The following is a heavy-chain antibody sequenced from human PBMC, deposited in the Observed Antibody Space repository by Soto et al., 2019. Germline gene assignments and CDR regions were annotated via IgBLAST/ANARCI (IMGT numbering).Heavy chain of an antibody. CDR1: GFTFSSYA. Sequence: GGSLRLSCAASGFTFSSYAMSWVRQAPGKGVEWVSAISGSGGSTYSADSVKGRFTISRDNSKNTLYLQMNSLRAEDTAVYYCAKEKEGVGSSYVWDVWGQGTTVTVSS. J-gene: IGHJ6*02. V-gene: IGHV3-23*01. D-gene: IGHD6-13*01. CDR2: ISGSGGST. CDR3: AKEKEGVGSSYVWDV.